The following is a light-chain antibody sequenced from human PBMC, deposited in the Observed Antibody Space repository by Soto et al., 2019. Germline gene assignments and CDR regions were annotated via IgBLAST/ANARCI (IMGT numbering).Light chain of an antibody. CDR1: SSDVGSYNR. J-gene: IGLJ1*01. CDR2: DVS. Sequence: QSVLTQPPSVSGSPGQSVTISCTGTSSDVGSYNRVSWYQQPPGTAPKLMIYDVSNRPSGVPDRFSGPKSGNTAALTISGLQAEDEADYYCSSYTSSSTYVFRTGTKLTVL. CDR3: SSYTSSSTYV. V-gene: IGLV2-18*02.